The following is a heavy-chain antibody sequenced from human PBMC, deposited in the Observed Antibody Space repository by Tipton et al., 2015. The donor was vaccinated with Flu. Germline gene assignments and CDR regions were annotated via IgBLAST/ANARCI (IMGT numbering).Heavy chain of an antibody. CDR3: ARLYFVPAAATPNYFFDY. V-gene: IGHV4-59*01. CDR2: IHHSGTS. Sequence: TLSLTCSVSGGSLTNSFWSWIRQPPGKALERMGYIHHSGTSEYSPSLKSRVTISLDTSKNQFSLKLNSATAADTAIYYCARLYFVPAAATPNYFFDYWGQGTPVTVSS. D-gene: IGHD6-13*01. J-gene: IGHJ4*02. CDR1: GGSLTNSF.